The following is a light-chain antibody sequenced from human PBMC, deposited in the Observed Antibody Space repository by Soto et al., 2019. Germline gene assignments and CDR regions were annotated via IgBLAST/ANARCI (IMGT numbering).Light chain of an antibody. J-gene: IGKJ2*02. Sequence: EVVLTQSPDTLSLSPGETATLSCRASQSVDRYVAWYQQKVGQAPRLIIYDAYTRATGVGSRVTGSGSATDYSLTITSLEPEDFAVYYCQQRGKWHSTFRPGTTGEMK. CDR1: QSVDRY. CDR2: DAY. CDR3: QQRGKWHST. V-gene: IGKV3-11*01.